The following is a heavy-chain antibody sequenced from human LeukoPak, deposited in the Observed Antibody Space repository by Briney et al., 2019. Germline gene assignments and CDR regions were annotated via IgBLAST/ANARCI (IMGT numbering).Heavy chain of an antibody. CDR1: GGSISSSSYY. CDR3: ARRGYSSSWYGVYFDY. CDR2: IYYSGGT. D-gene: IGHD6-13*01. Sequence: SETLSLTCTVSGGSISSSSYYWGWIRQPPGKGLEWIGSIYYSGGTYYNPSLKSRVTISVDTSKNQFSLKLSSVTAADTAVYYCARRGYSSSWYGVYFDYWGQGTLVTVSS. V-gene: IGHV4-39*01. J-gene: IGHJ4*02.